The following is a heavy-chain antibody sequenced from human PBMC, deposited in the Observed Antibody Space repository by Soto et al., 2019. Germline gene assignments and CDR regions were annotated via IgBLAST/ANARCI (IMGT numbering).Heavy chain of an antibody. CDR3: ARGDGSSSWYNWFDP. D-gene: IGHD6-13*01. CDR2: ISSSSSTI. V-gene: IGHV3-48*01. CDR1: GFTFINYN. J-gene: IGHJ5*02. Sequence: GGSLRLSCAASGFTFINYNMNWVRQAPGKGLEWVSYISSSSSTIYYADSVKGRFTISRDNAKNSLYLQMNSLTAEDTAVYYCARGDGSSSWYNWFDPWGQGTLVTVSS.